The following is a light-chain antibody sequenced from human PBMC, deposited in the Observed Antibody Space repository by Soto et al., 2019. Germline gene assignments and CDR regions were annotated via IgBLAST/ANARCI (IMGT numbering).Light chain of an antibody. J-gene: IGKJ1*01. CDR1: QTVSSD. CDR2: DAS. V-gene: IGKV3-11*01. Sequence: EIVLTQSPATLSLSPGERATLSCRASQTVSSDLAWYQHRPGQAPRLLIYDASDRATGIPARFSGSGSGTDFTLTISDLEPEDFATYYCQHYNSYGTFGQGTKVDIK. CDR3: QHYNSYGT.